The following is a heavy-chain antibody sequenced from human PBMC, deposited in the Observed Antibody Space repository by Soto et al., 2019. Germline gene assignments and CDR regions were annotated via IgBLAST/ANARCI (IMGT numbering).Heavy chain of an antibody. CDR2: ISAYNGNT. J-gene: IGHJ5*02. CDR1: GYTFTRYG. D-gene: IGHD3-22*01. Sequence: VASVQVSCMASGYTFTRYGISWVRQAPGQGLEWMGWISAYNGNTNYAQKLQGRVTMTTDTSTSTAYMELRSLRSDDTAVHYCARVGEDSSGYYLDWFDPWGQGTLVTVSS. V-gene: IGHV1-18*01. CDR3: ARVGEDSSGYYLDWFDP.